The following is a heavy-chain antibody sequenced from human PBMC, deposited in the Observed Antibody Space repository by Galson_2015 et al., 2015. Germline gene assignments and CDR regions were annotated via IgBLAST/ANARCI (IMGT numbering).Heavy chain of an antibody. J-gene: IGHJ4*02. CDR2: VYHSGST. CDR3: ARGGYSSLPFDY. CDR1: GGSISSSNS. D-gene: IGHD6-13*01. V-gene: IGHV4-4*02. Sequence: LSLTCAVSGGSISSSNSWSWVRQPPGKGLEWIGEVYHSGSTNYNPSLKSRVTISVDKSKNQFSLKLSSVTAADTAVYYWARGGYSSLPFDYWGQGTLVTVSS.